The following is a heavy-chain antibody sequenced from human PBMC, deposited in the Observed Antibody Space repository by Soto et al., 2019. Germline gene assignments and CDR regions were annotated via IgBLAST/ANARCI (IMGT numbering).Heavy chain of an antibody. J-gene: IGHJ6*02. D-gene: IGHD2-2*01. CDR1: GGTFRTAA. V-gene: IGHV1-69*12. CDR2: IMPVFRTP. Sequence: QVQLEQSGAEVKKPGSSVKVSCKASGGTFRTAAISWVRQAPGQGLEWMGGIMPVFRTPDYAQKFQGRVTINADESTNTAYMELSGLRSDDTAVYYCARDNNQQKLGGHYYYILDVWGQGTTITVSS. CDR3: ARDNNQQKLGGHYYYILDV.